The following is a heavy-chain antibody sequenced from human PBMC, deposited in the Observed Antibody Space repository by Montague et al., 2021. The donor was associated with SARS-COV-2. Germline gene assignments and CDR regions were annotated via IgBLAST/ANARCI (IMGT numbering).Heavy chain of an antibody. Sequence: TLSLTCTVSGGSISSGGYYWSWIRQPPGKGLEWIGYIYYSGSTYYNPSLKSRVTISVDTSKNQFSLKLSSVTAADTAVYYCATESLGYCSSTSCYGPHYGMDVWGQGTTVTVSS. J-gene: IGHJ6*02. CDR1: GGSISSGGYY. CDR2: IYYSGST. CDR3: ATESLGYCSSTSCYGPHYGMDV. D-gene: IGHD2-2*01. V-gene: IGHV4-31*03.